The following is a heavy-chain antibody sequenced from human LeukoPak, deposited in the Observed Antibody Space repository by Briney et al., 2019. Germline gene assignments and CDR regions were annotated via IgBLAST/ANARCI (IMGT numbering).Heavy chain of an antibody. V-gene: IGHV3-49*04. CDR1: GFTLSTYA. CDR3: SVDIGDY. J-gene: IGHJ4*02. CDR2: IRNKAYGETT. Sequence: GGSLRLSCAASGFTLSTYAMNWVRQAPGKGLEWVGFIRNKAYGETTEYAASVKGRFTISRDDSESIVYLQMNSLKTEDTAVYYCSVDIGDYWGQGTLVTVSS. D-gene: IGHD2-2*03.